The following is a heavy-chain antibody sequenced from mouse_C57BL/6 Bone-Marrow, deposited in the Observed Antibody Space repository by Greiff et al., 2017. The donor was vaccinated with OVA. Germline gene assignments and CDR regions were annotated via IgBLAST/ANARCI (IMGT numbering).Heavy chain of an antibody. Sequence: QVQLQRSGAELVKPGASVKISCKASGYTFTGYWIEWVKQRPGHGLEWIGEILPGSGSTNYNEKFKGKATFTADTSSNTAYMQLSSLTTEDSAIYYCASLIYYYGSSHFDYWGQGTTLTVSS. D-gene: IGHD1-1*01. V-gene: IGHV1-9*01. CDR3: ASLIYYYGSSHFDY. J-gene: IGHJ2*01. CDR2: ILPGSGST. CDR1: GYTFTGYW.